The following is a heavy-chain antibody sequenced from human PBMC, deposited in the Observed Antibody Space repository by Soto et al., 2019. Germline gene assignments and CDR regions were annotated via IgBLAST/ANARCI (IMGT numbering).Heavy chain of an antibody. V-gene: IGHV3-30*04. D-gene: IGHD6-13*01. J-gene: IGHJ3*02. CDR2: IPYDGSYQ. CDR3: ARTAGGRVRGALDI. Sequence: QVQLVESGGGVVQPGRSLRLSCAASGSTFSSDAMHWVRQAPGKGLEWVAVIPYDGSYQYYADSVKGRFTISRDNSQNTLFLQMDSLMSEDTAVYYCARTAGGRVRGALDIWGQGTMVTVS. CDR1: GSTFSSDA.